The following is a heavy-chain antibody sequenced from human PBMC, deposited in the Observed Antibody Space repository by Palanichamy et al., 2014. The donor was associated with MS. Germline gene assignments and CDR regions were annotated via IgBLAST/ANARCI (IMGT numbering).Heavy chain of an antibody. CDR3: AKVVVTTTRYFDY. J-gene: IGHJ4*02. Sequence: EVQLLESGGGLVQPGGSLRLSRAASGFTFSSYAMSWVRQAPGKGLEWVSAISGSGGSTYYADSVKDRFTISRDNSKNTLFLQMNSLRAEDTAMYYCAKVVVTTTRYFDYWGQGTLVTVSS. CDR2: ISGSGGST. D-gene: IGHD2-15*01. V-gene: IGHV3-23*01. CDR1: GFTFSSYA.